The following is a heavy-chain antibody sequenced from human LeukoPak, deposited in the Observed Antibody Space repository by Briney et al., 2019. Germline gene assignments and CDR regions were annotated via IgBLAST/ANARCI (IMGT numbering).Heavy chain of an antibody. J-gene: IGHJ4*02. CDR2: ISSSGSTI. CDR1: GFTFSSYE. CDR3: ARAMVRGVIDY. D-gene: IGHD3-10*01. V-gene: IGHV3-48*03. Sequence: PGGSLRLSCAASGFTFSSYEMNWVRQAPGKGLEWVSYISSSGSTIYYADSVKGRFTISRDNAKNSLYLQMNSLRAEDTAVYYCARAMVRGVIDYWGQGTLVTVSS.